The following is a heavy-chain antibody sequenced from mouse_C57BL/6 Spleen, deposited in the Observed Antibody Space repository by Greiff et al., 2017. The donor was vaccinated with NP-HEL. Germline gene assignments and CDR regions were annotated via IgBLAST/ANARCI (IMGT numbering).Heavy chain of an antibody. D-gene: IGHD1-1*01. Sequence: QVQLQQSGAELVKPGASVKMSCKASGYTFTSYWITWVKQRPGQGLEWIGDIYPGSGSTNYNEKFKSKATLTVDTSSSTAYMQLSSLTSEDSAVYYCARSPTVVEPYYFDYWGQGTTLTVSS. J-gene: IGHJ2*01. CDR1: GYTFTSYW. V-gene: IGHV1-55*01. CDR3: ARSPTVVEPYYFDY. CDR2: IYPGSGST.